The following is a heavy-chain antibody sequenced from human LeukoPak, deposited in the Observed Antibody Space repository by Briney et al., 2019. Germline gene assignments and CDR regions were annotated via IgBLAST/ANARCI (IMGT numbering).Heavy chain of an antibody. Sequence: GGSLRLSCAASGFTFSSYSMNWVRQAPGKGLEWVSSISSSSSYIYYADSVKGRFTISRDNAKNSLYLQMNSLRAEDTAVYYCARVAVGPYNWFDPWGQGTLVTVSS. V-gene: IGHV3-21*01. J-gene: IGHJ5*02. CDR1: GFTFSSYS. D-gene: IGHD2-15*01. CDR2: ISSSSSYI. CDR3: ARVAVGPYNWFDP.